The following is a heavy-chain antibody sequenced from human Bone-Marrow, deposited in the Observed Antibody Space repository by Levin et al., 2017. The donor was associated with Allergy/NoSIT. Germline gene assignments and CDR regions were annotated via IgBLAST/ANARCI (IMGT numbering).Heavy chain of an antibody. Sequence: PVASVKVSCAASGFTFSNAWMSWVRQAPGKGLEWVGRIKSKTDGGTTDYAAPVKGRFTIPRDDSKNTLYLQMNSLKTEDTAVYYCTTGQQLVSSFCGMDVWGQGTTVTVSS. J-gene: IGHJ6*02. CDR2: IKSKTDGGTT. V-gene: IGHV3-15*01. D-gene: IGHD6-6*01. CDR3: TTGQQLVSSFCGMDV. CDR1: GFTFSNAW.